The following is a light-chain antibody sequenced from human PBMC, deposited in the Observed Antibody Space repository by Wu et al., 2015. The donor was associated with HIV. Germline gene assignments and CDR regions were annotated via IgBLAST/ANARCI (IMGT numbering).Light chain of an antibody. V-gene: IGKV1-9*01. Sequence: DIQMTQSPSFLSASEGDRVTITCRASHGINSYLAWYQQKAGKAPKLLIHAASILQSGVPSRFSGSGSGTEFILTISSLQPEDVATYYCQQLNTYPLTFGGGPRWRSN. CDR1: HGINSY. J-gene: IGKJ4*01. CDR3: QQLNTYPLT. CDR2: AAS.